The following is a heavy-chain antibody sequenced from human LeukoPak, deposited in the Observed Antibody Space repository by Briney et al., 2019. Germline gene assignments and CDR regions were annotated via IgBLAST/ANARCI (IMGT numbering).Heavy chain of an antibody. Sequence: SETLSLTCAVYGGSFSGYYWSWIRQPPGKGLEWIGEINHNGSTNYNPSLKSRVTISVDTSKNQFSLKLSSVTAADTAVYYCATHCSSTSCYRDAFDIWGQGTMVTVSS. CDR1: GGSFSGYY. CDR2: INHNGST. CDR3: ATHCSSTSCYRDAFDI. V-gene: IGHV4-34*01. J-gene: IGHJ3*02. D-gene: IGHD2-2*01.